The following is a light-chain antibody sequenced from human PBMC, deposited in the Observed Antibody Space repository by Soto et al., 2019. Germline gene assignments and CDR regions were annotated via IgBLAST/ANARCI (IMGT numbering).Light chain of an antibody. CDR1: QSLSSTY. CDR2: GAS. CDR3: QQYGISPLT. J-gene: IGKJ1*01. V-gene: IGKV3-20*01. Sequence: EIVLTQSPGTLSLSPGERATLSCRASQSLSSTYLAWYQQKPGQAPRLLIYGASNRATGIPDRFSGSGSGTDFTLTINRLEPEDFAVYYCQQYGISPLTFGQGTKVEIK.